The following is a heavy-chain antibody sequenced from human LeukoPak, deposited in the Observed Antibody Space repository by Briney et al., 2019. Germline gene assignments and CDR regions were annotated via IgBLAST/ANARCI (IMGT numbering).Heavy chain of an antibody. CDR3: ARGKYSSSLDY. Sequence: GASVKVSCKASGGTFSSYAISWVRQAPGQGLKWMGRIIPILGIANYAQKFQGRVTITADKSTSTAYMELSSLRSEDTAVYYCARGKYSSSLDYWGQGTLVTVSS. D-gene: IGHD6-13*01. J-gene: IGHJ4*02. CDR2: IIPILGIA. V-gene: IGHV1-69*04. CDR1: GGTFSSYA.